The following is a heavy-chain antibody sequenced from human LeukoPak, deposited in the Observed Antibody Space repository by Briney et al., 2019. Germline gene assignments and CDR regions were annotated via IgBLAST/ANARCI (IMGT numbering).Heavy chain of an antibody. Sequence: SLRLSCAASGFTFSSYGMHRVRQAPGKGLEWVAVISYDGSNKYYADSVKGRFTISRDNSKNTLYLQMNSLRAEDTAVYYCTPWGTRQGLDYWGQGTLVTVSS. CDR3: TPWGTRQGLDY. J-gene: IGHJ4*02. V-gene: IGHV3-30*03. D-gene: IGHD3-16*01. CDR1: GFTFSSYG. CDR2: ISYDGSNK.